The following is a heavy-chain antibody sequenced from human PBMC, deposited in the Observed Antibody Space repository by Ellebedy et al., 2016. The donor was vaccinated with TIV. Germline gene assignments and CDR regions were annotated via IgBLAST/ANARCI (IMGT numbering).Heavy chain of an antibody. J-gene: IGHJ6*02. Sequence: MPSETLSLTCTVSGGSISSGDYYWSWIRQPPGKGLEWIGYIYYSGSTYYNPSLKSRVTISVDTSKNQFSRKLSSVTAADTAVFYCAREISYYYGMDVWGQGTTVTVSS. CDR3: AREISYYYGMDV. CDR1: GGSISSGDYY. D-gene: IGHD3-3*01. CDR2: IYYSGST. V-gene: IGHV4-30-4*01.